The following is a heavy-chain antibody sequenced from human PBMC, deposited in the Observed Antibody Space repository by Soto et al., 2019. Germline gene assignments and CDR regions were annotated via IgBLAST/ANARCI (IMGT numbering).Heavy chain of an antibody. J-gene: IGHJ6*04. CDR1: GFTFSSYA. D-gene: IGHD6-13*01. CDR3: AKGGRSSWYPGWYNYGMDV. V-gene: IGHV3-23*01. Sequence: EVQLLESGGGLVQPGGSLRLSCAASGFTFSSYAMSWVRQAPGKGLEWVSAISGSGGSTYYADSVKGRFTISRDNSKNTVYLKMTSRGAEDTAVYNCAKGGRSSWYPGWYNYGMDVGGKGTTFPVSS. CDR2: ISGSGGST.